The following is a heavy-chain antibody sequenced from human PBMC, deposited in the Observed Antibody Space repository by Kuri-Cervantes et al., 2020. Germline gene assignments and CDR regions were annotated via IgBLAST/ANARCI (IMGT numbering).Heavy chain of an antibody. CDR3: ARIFDS. CDR1: GGSFSGYY. V-gene: IGHV4-59*01. Sequence: GSLRLSCAVYGGSFSGYYWSWIRQPPGKGLEWIGYIYYSGSTNYNPSLKSRVTISVDTSKNQFSLKLSSVTAADTAVYYCARIFDSWGQGTLVTVSS. CDR2: IYYSGST. J-gene: IGHJ4*02.